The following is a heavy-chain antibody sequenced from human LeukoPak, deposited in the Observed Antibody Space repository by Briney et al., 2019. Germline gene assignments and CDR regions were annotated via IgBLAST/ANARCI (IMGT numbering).Heavy chain of an antibody. CDR1: GGTFSSYA. CDR2: IIPIFGTA. J-gene: IGHJ4*02. D-gene: IGHD3-10*01. CDR3: ARRIYYYGSGSFDY. Sequence: SVKVSCKASGGTFSSYAISWVRQAPGQGLEWMGGIIPIFGTANYAQKFQGRVTITTDESTSTAYMELSSLRSEDTAVYYCARRIYYYGSGSFDYWGQGTLVTVSS. V-gene: IGHV1-69*05.